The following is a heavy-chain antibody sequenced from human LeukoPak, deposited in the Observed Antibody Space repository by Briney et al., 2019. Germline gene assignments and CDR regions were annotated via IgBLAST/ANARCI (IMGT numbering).Heavy chain of an antibody. CDR3: AKDVVGQQWLENY. D-gene: IGHD6-19*01. J-gene: IGHJ4*02. CDR2: IQYDGSNK. V-gene: IGHV3-30*02. CDR1: GLTFSSYG. Sequence: QTGGSLRFSCATLGLTFSSYGMHWVRKAPGKGLEWVAFIQYDGSNKLYGDSVKGRFTISRDNSKNTLYLQMNSLRPEDTAVYYCAKDVVGQQWLENYWGQGTLVTVSS.